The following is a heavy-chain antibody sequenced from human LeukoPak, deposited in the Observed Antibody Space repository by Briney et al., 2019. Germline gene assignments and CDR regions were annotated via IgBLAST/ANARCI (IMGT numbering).Heavy chain of an antibody. J-gene: IGHJ3*02. Sequence: GSLRLSCAASGFTFSSYAMSWVRQAPGKGLEWVSAISGSGGSTYYADSVKGRFTISRDNSKNTLYLQMNSLRAEDTAVYYCETQMGRGYYDSSGHRKTNAFDIWGQGTMVTVSS. CDR1: GFTFSSYA. CDR3: ETQMGRGYYDSSGHRKTNAFDI. CDR2: ISGSGGST. D-gene: IGHD3-22*01. V-gene: IGHV3-23*01.